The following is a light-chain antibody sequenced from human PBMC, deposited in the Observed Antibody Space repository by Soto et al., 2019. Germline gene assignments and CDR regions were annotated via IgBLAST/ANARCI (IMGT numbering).Light chain of an antibody. CDR3: QSYVSILSARYV. V-gene: IGLV1-47*02. CDR2: SNN. CDR1: SSNITSSY. Sequence: QSVLTQPPSASGSHRQRVTIACFGSSSNITSSYAYWYWPLPGTASKLLIYSNNRRPSAVPDRFSGTKSGTSAPLAITGLQAEDEGDYYCQSYVSILSARYVFGTGTKVTVL. J-gene: IGLJ1*01.